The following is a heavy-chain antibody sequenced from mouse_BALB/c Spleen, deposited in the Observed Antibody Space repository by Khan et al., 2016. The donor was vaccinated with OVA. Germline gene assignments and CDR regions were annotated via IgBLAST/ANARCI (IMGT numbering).Heavy chain of an antibody. D-gene: IGHD2-2*01. Sequence: QVQLQQPGAELVRPGASVKLSCKASGYTFTSYWMNWVRQRPRQGLEWIGKINPSDSESHYNQMFKDKATLTVDKSSGTVYMQLSSLTSEDSAVYYCARREKYGYDPSWFAYWGQGTLVTVSA. V-gene: IGHV1-52*01. CDR3: ARREKYGYDPSWFAY. CDR1: GYTFTSYW. J-gene: IGHJ3*01. CDR2: INPSDSES.